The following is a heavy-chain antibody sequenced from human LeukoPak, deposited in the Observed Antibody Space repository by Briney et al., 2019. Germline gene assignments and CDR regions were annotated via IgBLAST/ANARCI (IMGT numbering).Heavy chain of an antibody. CDR3: ARVVPPLYHFDY. J-gene: IGHJ4*02. CDR1: GFTFSISW. D-gene: IGHD2-2*02. V-gene: IGHV3-7*01. CDR2: IKQDGSEK. Sequence: GGSLRLSCAASGFTFSISWMSWVRQAPGKGLECVANIKQDGSEKYYVDSVKGRFTISRDNAKNSLYLQMNSLRAEDTAVYFCARVVPPLYHFDYWGQGTLVTVPS.